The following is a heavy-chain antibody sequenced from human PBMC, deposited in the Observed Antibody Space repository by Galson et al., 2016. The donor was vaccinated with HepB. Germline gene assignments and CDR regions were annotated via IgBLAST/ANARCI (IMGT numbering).Heavy chain of an antibody. J-gene: IGHJ4*02. CDR1: GGTFRWNP. CDR3: VRELGTPGDY. D-gene: IGHD7-27*01. CDR2: IIPMVGTT. Sequence: SVKVSCKASGGTFRWNPISWVRQAPGQGLEWMGGIIPMVGTTNYARKFQGRVTITADESTTTVYMELSSLRSEDTAMYYCVRELGTPGDYWGQGTLVTVSS. V-gene: IGHV1-69*13.